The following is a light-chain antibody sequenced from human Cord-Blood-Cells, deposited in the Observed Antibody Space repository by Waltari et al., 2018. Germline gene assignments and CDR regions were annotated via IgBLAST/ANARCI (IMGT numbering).Light chain of an antibody. CDR2: EVS. CDR3: SSYTSSSTHWV. Sequence: SALTQPASVSGSPGQSLTISCTGTSSDVGGYNYVSWYQQHPGKAPKLMIYEVSNRPSGVSNRFSGSKSGNTASLTISGLQAEDEADYYCSSYTSSSTHWVFGGGTKLTVL. V-gene: IGLV2-14*01. CDR1: SSDVGGYNY. J-gene: IGLJ3*02.